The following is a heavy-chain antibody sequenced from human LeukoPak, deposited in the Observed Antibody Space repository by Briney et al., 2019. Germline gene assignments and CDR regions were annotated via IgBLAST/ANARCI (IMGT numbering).Heavy chain of an antibody. Sequence: SETLSLTCTVSGDSISSGDYYWSWIRQPPGKGLEWIGYIYYSGSTYYNPSLKSRVTISVDTSKSQFSLKLSSVTAADTAVYYCALYGSGSYNFDSWGQGTLVTVSS. CDR3: ALYGSGSYNFDS. J-gene: IGHJ4*02. D-gene: IGHD3-10*01. CDR2: IYYSGST. V-gene: IGHV4-30-4*01. CDR1: GDSISSGDYY.